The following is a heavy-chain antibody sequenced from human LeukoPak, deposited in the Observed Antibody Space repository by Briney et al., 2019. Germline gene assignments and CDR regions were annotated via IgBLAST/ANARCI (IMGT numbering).Heavy chain of an antibody. CDR2: IFTSGNT. CDR3: ATLRGDYYDSRAYDL. Sequence: PSETLSLTCTVSGGSISSYYWSWIRQPPGKGLEWIGRIFTSGNTDYNPSLKSRVFISIETSKNRFSLTLNSVTAADTAVYYCATLRGDYYDSRAYDLWGQGTMVTVSS. CDR1: GGSISSYY. V-gene: IGHV4-4*07. J-gene: IGHJ3*01. D-gene: IGHD3-22*01.